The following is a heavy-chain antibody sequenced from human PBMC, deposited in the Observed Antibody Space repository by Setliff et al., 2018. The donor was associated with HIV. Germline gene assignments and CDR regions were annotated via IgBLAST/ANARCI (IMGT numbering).Heavy chain of an antibody. J-gene: IGHJ4*02. CDR3: VKADVLLCDV. Sequence: ASVKVSCKASGVTFSNCSISWVRQAPGHGLEWMGWIDPNSTDTNDALKFQGRVTFTTDTSVSTSYMELERLSADDTAIYYCVKADVLLCDVWGQGTLVTVSS. D-gene: IGHD3-16*01. CDR2: IDPNSTDT. CDR1: GVTFSNCS. V-gene: IGHV1-2*02.